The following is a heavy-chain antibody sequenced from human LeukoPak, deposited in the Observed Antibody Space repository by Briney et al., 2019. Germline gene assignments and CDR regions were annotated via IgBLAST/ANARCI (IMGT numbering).Heavy chain of an antibody. CDR1: GESFSGYY. J-gene: IGHJ6*04. CDR2: INHSGSI. D-gene: IGHD6-6*01. V-gene: IGHV4-34*01. Sequence: SSETLSLTCAVYGESFSGYYWSWIRQPPGKGLEWIGEINHSGSINYSPSLKSRVTISVDTSKNQFSLKLSSVTAADTAVYYCARALESSSGDMDVWGKGTTVTVSS. CDR3: ARALESSSGDMDV.